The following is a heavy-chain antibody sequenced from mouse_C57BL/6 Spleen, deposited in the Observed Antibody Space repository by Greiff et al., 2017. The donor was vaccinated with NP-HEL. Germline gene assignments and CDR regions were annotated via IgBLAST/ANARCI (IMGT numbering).Heavy chain of an antibody. V-gene: IGHV1-7*01. CDR1: GYTFTSYW. J-gene: IGHJ1*03. CDR2: INPSSGYT. D-gene: IGHD1-1*01. CDR3: ARVPYGSSYGGYFEV. Sequence: VQLQQSGAELAKPGASVKLSCKASGYTFTSYWMHWVNQRPGQGLEWIGYINPSSGYTKYNQKFKDKATLTADKSSSTAYMQLSSLTYEDSAVYYCARVPYGSSYGGYFEVWSTGTTVTVSS.